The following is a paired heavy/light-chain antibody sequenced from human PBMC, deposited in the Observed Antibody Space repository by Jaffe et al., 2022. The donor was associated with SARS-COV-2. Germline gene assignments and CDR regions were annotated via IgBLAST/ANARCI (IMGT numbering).Light chain of an antibody. CDR1: SSDIGYKNY. V-gene: IGLV2-14*01. J-gene: IGLJ2*01. CDR2: DVS. CDR3: SSYTTSNTIV. Sequence: QSALTQPASVSGSPGQSLTISCTGTSSDIGYKNYVSWYQQHPGKAPKLMIYDVSDRPSGVSNRFSGSKSGNTASLTISGLQAEDEADYYCSSYTTSNTIVFGGGTKLTVL.
Heavy chain of an antibody. CDR3: ARKPDAKSWFDP. CDR2: IYYSGSI. CDR1: GSSIRSSNW. V-gene: IGHV4-28*05. J-gene: IGHJ5*02. Sequence: QVQLQESGPGLVKPSDTLSLTCVVSGSSIRSSNWWGWIRQPPGKGLEWIGYIYYSGSIYYNPSLKSRVTLSVDTSKNQFSLKLSSVTAVDTAVYYCARKPDAKSWFDPWGQGALVTVSS.